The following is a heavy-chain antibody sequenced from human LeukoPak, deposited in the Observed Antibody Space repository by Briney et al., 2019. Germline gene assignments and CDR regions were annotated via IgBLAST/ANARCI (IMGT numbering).Heavy chain of an antibody. V-gene: IGHV3-66*01. CDR1: GFTVSSNY. Sequence: SGGSLRLSCAASGFTVSSNYMSWVRQAPGKGLEWVSVIYSGGSTYYADSVKGRFTISRDNSKNTLYLQMNSLRAEDTAVYYCARDPTVTKQDAFDIWGQGTMVTVSS. J-gene: IGHJ3*02. CDR2: IYSGGST. CDR3: ARDPTVTKQDAFDI. D-gene: IGHD4-17*01.